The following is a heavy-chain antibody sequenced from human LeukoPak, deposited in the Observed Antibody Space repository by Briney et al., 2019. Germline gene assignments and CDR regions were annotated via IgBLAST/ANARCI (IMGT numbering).Heavy chain of an antibody. CDR2: ISGSGGST. D-gene: IGHD3-22*01. V-gene: IGHV3-23*01. J-gene: IGHJ4*02. CDR1: GFTFSSYA. CDR3: AKKNAGYYDSSGYRYDY. Sequence: GGSLRLSCAASGFTFSSYAMSWVRQAPGKGLEWVSAISGSGGSTYYADSVKGRFTISRDNSKNALYLQMNSLRAEDTAVYYCAKKNAGYYDSSGYRYDYWGQGTLVTVSS.